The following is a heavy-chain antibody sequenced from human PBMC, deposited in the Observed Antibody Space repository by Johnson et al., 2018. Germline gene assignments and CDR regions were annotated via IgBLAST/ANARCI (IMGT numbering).Heavy chain of an antibody. J-gene: IGHJ6*01. CDR1: GFSFDDYD. V-gene: IGHV3-9*01. D-gene: IGHD3-16*01. CDR2: ISWNSGSI. Sequence: VQLVQSGGGWVQPGRSLRLSCVASGFSFDDYDMHWVRQAPGKGLEWVSGISWNSGSIGYADSVKGRFTISRDNAKKSLNLQMNSLRVEDTAFYYCAKDGGGSNSGISFEGYYYGMDVWGQGTTVTVSS. CDR3: AKDGGGSNSGISFEGYYYGMDV.